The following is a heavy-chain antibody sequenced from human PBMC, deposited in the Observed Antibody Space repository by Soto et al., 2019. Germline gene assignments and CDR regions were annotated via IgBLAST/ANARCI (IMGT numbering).Heavy chain of an antibody. V-gene: IGHV5-10-1*01. CDR2: IDPSDSYT. J-gene: IGHJ6*02. Sequence: ESLKISCKGSGYSFTSYWISWVRQMPGKGLEWMGRIDPSDSYTNYSPSFQGHVTISADKSISTAYLQWSSLKASDTAMYYCARHDLPDTLGDYYYGMDVWGQGTTVTVSS. CDR3: ARHDLPDTLGDYYYGMDV. D-gene: IGHD3-9*01. CDR1: GYSFTSYW.